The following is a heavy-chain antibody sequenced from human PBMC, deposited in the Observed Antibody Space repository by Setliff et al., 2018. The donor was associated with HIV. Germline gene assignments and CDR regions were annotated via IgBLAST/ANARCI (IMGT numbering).Heavy chain of an antibody. CDR3: ARHGDFDTYYNSMDV. J-gene: IGHJ6*02. Sequence: SVKVSCKVSGDTFNKYAISWVRQAPGQGLEWMGGIILFLDITNYAPRFQDRLTIDADKFTRTVYMQLSSLRSEDTAVYYCARHGDFDTYYNSMDVWGQGSTVTVSS. CDR2: IILFLDIT. CDR1: GDTFNKYA. V-gene: IGHV1-69*10. D-gene: IGHD3-9*01.